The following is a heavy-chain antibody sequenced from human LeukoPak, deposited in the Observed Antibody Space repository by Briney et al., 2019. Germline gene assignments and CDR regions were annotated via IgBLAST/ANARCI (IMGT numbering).Heavy chain of an antibody. D-gene: IGHD3-22*01. CDR2: IYYSGST. Sequence: SETLSLTCTVSGGSISSYYWSWIRQPPGKGLEWIGYIYYSGSTNYNPSLKSRVTISVDTSKNQFSLKLSSVTAADTAVYYCASGDSSGYLFDYWGQGTLVTASS. J-gene: IGHJ4*02. CDR3: ASGDSSGYLFDY. V-gene: IGHV4-59*01. CDR1: GGSISSYY.